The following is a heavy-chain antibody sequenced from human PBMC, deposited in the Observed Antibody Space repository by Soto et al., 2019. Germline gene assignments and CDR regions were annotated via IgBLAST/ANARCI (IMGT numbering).Heavy chain of an antibody. CDR3: ARAHIVVVPAAIYKMGWFDP. D-gene: IGHD2-2*01. CDR2: IIPIFGTA. CDR1: GGTSSSYA. V-gene: IGHV1-69*13. Sequence: ASVKVSCKASGGTSSSYAISWVRQAPGQGLEWMGGIIPIFGTANYAQKFQGRVTITADESTSTAYMELSSLRSEDTAVYYCARAHIVVVPAAIYKMGWFDPWGQGTLVTVSS. J-gene: IGHJ5*02.